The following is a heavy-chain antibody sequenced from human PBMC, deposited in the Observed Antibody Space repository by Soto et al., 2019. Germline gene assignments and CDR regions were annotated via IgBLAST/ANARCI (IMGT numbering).Heavy chain of an antibody. V-gene: IGHV3-15*07. CDR2: IKSKTDGGTT. J-gene: IGHJ4*02. D-gene: IGHD5-18*01. Sequence: GSLRLSCAASGFTFSNAWMNWVRQAPGKGLEWVGHIKSKTDGGTTDYAAPVKGRFTISRDDSKNTLYLQMNSLKTEDTAVYYCTTDPLLDTAMVFGRDYWGQGTLVTVSS. CDR3: TTDPLLDTAMVFGRDY. CDR1: GFTFSNAW.